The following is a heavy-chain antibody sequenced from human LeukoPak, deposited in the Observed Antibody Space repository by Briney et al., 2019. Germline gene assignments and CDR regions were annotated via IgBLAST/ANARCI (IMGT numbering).Heavy chain of an antibody. V-gene: IGHV4-39*01. CDR1: GDSISSSSYY. CDR3: ARWGVRYYDSSGYLAY. J-gene: IGHJ4*02. CDR2: IYYSGST. Sequence: SETLSLTCTVSGDSISSSSYYWGCIRQPPGKGLEWIGSIYYSGSTYYSPSLKSRVTISVDTSKNQFSLKLSSVTAADTAMYYCARWGVRYYDSSGYLAYWGQGTLVTVSS. D-gene: IGHD3-22*01.